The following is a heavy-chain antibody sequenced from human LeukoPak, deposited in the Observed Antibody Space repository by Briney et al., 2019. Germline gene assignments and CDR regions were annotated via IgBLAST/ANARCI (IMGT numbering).Heavy chain of an antibody. D-gene: IGHD6-13*01. CDR3: ARAYSSSWYLNWFDP. CDR1: GYSISSGYY. V-gene: IGHV4-38-2*02. Sequence: SETLSLTCTVSGYSISSGYYWGWIRQPPGKGLEWIGNIYHSGSTYYNPSLKSRVTISVDTSKNQFSLKLSSVTAADTAVYYCARAYSSSWYLNWFDPWGQGTPVTVSS. J-gene: IGHJ5*02. CDR2: IYHSGST.